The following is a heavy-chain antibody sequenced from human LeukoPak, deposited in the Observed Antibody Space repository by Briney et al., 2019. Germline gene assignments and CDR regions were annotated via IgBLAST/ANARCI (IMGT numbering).Heavy chain of an antibody. Sequence: SETLPLTCTVSGGSISRYYWSWIRQPPGKGLEWIGYIYYSGSTNYNPSLKSRVTISVDTSKNQFSLKLSSVTAADTAVYYCARDPWSYYYMDVWGKGTTVTVSS. V-gene: IGHV4-59*01. CDR2: IYYSGST. J-gene: IGHJ6*03. CDR3: ARDPWSYYYMDV. D-gene: IGHD2-8*01. CDR1: GGSISRYY.